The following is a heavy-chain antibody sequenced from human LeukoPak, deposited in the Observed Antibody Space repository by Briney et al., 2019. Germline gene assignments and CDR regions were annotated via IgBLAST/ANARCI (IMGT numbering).Heavy chain of an antibody. Sequence: GASVKVSCKASGYTFTGYYMHWVRQAPGQGLEWMGWINPNGGGTNYAQKFQGRVTMTRDTSISTAYMELSRLRSDDTAVYYCARAPYYSDAFDIWGQGTMVTVSS. CDR1: GYTFTGYY. J-gene: IGHJ3*02. D-gene: IGHD3-10*01. CDR2: INPNGGGT. V-gene: IGHV1-2*02. CDR3: ARAPYYSDAFDI.